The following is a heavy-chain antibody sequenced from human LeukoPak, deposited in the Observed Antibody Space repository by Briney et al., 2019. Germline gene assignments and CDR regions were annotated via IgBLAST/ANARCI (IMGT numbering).Heavy chain of an antibody. V-gene: IGHV1-2*02. CDR2: INPHNGGT. J-gene: IGHJ5*02. CDR1: GYTFTGYF. Sequence: ASVRVSCKASGYTFTGYFIHWVRQAPGQGLEWMGWINPHNGGTKSAQKFQGRLTMTRDTSIITAYMELSRLRSDDTAVYYCARAPPRGSLNWFDPWGQGTLVTVSS. CDR3: ARAPPRGSLNWFDP. D-gene: IGHD1-26*01.